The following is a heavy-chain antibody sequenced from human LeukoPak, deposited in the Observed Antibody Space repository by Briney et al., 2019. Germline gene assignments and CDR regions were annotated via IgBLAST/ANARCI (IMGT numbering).Heavy chain of an antibody. V-gene: IGHV1-69*01. D-gene: IGHD4-17*01. CDR2: SIPIFGTA. Sequence: SVKVSCKASGGTFSSYAISWVRQAPGQGLEWMGGSIPIFGTANYAQKFQGRVTITADESTSTAYMELSSLRSEDTAVYYCARVRDDGDYYFQHWGQGTLVTVSS. J-gene: IGHJ1*01. CDR3: ARVRDDGDYYFQH. CDR1: GGTFSSYA.